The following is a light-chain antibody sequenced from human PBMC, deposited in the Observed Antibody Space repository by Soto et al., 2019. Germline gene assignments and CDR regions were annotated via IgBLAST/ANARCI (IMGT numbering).Light chain of an antibody. V-gene: IGKV1-27*01. Sequence: DVQMIQAPSPLSASVGDRVTITCRARQGISNYLAWYQQKPGKVPKLLIYAESILQSGVPSRFSGSGSGTDFTLTISSLQPEDVATYYCQKYNSAPRTFGGGTKVEIK. CDR2: AES. CDR1: QGISNY. CDR3: QKYNSAPRT. J-gene: IGKJ4*01.